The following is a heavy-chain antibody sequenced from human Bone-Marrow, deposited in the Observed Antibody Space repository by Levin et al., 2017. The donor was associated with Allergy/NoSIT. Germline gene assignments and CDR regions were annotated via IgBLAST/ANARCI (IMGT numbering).Heavy chain of an antibody. CDR1: GFTFSNAW. Sequence: GGSLISCAASGFTFSNAWMSWVRQAPGRGLEWVGRIKSKTDGGTTDYAAAVKGRSTTSRDDSKNTLYLQMNSLKAEETAVYDCVSEFMWTQLWLPSWGQGTLVTVSS. J-gene: IGHJ5*02. CDR2: IKSKTDGGTT. CDR3: VSEFMWTQLWLPS. V-gene: IGHV3-15*01. D-gene: IGHD5-18*01.